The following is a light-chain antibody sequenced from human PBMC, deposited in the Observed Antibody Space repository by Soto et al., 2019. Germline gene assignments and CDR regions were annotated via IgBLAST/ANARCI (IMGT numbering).Light chain of an antibody. CDR1: RSNIENNY. V-gene: IGLV1-51*01. CDR2: DNT. CDR3: GTWDTSLSAWV. J-gene: IGLJ3*02. Sequence: QSVLTQPPSVSAAPGQKVTISCSGSRSNIENNYVSWFQHLPGTAPKLLIYDNTKRPSGIPDRFSGSKSGTSATLGITGLQTGDEAHYYCGTWDTSLSAWVFGGGTKLTVL.